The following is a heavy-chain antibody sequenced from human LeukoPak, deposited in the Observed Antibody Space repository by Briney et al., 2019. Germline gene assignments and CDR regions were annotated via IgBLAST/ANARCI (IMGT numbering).Heavy chain of an antibody. CDR2: ISSSSSYI. CDR1: GFTFSSYS. Sequence: GGSLRLSCAASGFTFSSYSMNWVRHAPGKGLEWVSSISSSSSYIYYAESVKGRFTISRDNAKNSLYLQMNRLRGEDTAVYYCARGRGYCSSTSCQNWFDPWGQGTLVTVSS. J-gene: IGHJ5*02. V-gene: IGHV3-21*01. D-gene: IGHD2-2*01. CDR3: ARGRGYCSSTSCQNWFDP.